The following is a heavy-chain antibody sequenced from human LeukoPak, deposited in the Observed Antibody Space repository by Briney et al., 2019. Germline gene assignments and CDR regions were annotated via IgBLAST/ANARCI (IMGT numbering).Heavy chain of an antibody. Sequence: SVKVSCKASGGTFSSYAISWVRQAPGQGLEWMGRIIPIFGTANYAQKFQGRVTITTDESTSTAYMELSSLRSEDTAVYYCARDLSHYSDYDPDDYWGQGTLVTVSS. CDR2: IIPIFGTA. J-gene: IGHJ4*02. CDR1: GGTFSSYA. D-gene: IGHD5-12*01. V-gene: IGHV1-69*05. CDR3: ARDLSHYSDYDPDDY.